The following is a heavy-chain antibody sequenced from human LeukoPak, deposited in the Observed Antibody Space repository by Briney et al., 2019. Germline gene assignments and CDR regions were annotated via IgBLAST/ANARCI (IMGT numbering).Heavy chain of an antibody. CDR1: GYTFTSYG. CDR2: MNPNSGNT. D-gene: IGHD3-3*01. Sequence: ASVKVSCKASGYTFTSYGISWVRQAPGQGLEWMGWMNPNSGNTGYAQKFQGGVTMTRNTSISTAYMELSSLRSEDTAVYYCARGGVRRYDFWSGYPPLNYYYYGMDVWGQGTTVTVSS. J-gene: IGHJ6*02. CDR3: ARGGVRRYDFWSGYPPLNYYYYGMDV. V-gene: IGHV1-8*02.